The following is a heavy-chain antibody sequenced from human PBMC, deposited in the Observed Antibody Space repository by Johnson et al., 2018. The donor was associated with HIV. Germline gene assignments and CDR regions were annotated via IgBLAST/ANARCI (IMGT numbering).Heavy chain of an antibody. CDR2: ISWNSGSI. J-gene: IGHJ3*02. Sequence: EVQLVESGGGLVQPGGSLRLSCAASGFTFSTYAMSWVRQAPGKGLEWVSGISWNSGSIGYVDSVKGRFTISRDNAKNSLYLQMNSLRAEDTALYYCARVVAFEVRDLYYYDSSGSNDVFDIWGQGTMVTISS. V-gene: IGHV3-9*01. CDR1: GFTFSTYA. D-gene: IGHD3-22*01. CDR3: ARVVAFEVRDLYYYDSSGSNDVFDI.